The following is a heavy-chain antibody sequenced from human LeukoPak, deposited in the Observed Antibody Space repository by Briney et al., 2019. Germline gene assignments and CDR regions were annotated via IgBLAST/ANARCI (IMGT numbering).Heavy chain of an antibody. CDR1: GDSVSSKNGA. D-gene: IGHD6-19*01. J-gene: IGHJ4*02. CDR3: ARDLGTTGWHTFDY. CDR2: TYYRSKWYN. Sequence: SQTLSPTSAVSGDSVSSKNGAGNWIRQSPSRGLEWLGRTYYRSKWYNDYAESMEGRMTISQDTSKNQYSLHLNSVTPDDTAVYYCARDLGTTGWHTFDYWGQGTLVTVSS. V-gene: IGHV6-1*01.